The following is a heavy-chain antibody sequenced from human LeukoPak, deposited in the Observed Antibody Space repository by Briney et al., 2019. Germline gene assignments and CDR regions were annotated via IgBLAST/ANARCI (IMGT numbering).Heavy chain of an antibody. CDR3: ARGPYYYGSGNVYSMDV. CDR2: ISSSSSTI. CDR1: GFTFSSYS. V-gene: IGHV3-48*04. Sequence: GGSLRLSCVASGFTFSSYSMNWVRQAPGKGLEGVSYISSSSSTIYYADSVKGRFTISRDNAKNSLFLQMNSLRAEDTAVYYCARGPYYYGSGNVYSMDVWGQGTTVTVSS. J-gene: IGHJ6*02. D-gene: IGHD3-10*01.